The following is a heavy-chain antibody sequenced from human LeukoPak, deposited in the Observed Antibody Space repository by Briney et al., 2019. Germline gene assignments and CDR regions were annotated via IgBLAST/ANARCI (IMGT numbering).Heavy chain of an antibody. CDR2: IYYSGST. V-gene: IGHV4-31*02. CDR1: GGSISSGGYY. J-gene: IGHJ5*02. Sequence: SETLSLTSTVSGGSISSGGYYCGWIRQHPGEGLEWIGYIYYSGSTYYNPSLKSRVTISVDTSKNQFSLKLSSVTAADTAVYYCARITVTGKGFDPWGQGTLVTVSS. CDR3: ARITVTGKGFDP. D-gene: IGHD4-11*01.